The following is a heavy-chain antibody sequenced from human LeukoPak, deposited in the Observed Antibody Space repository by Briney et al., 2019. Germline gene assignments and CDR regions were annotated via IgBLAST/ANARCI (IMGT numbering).Heavy chain of an antibody. Sequence: PGGSLRLSCAASGFTFSSYAMSWVRQVPGKGLEWVSTITSTGGGTYYADSVKGRFTISRDNAKNSLYLQMNSLRAEDTAVYYCARPTSWDGLRYYYYMDVWGKGTTVTVSS. CDR3: ARPTSWDGLRYYYYMDV. CDR2: ITSTGGGT. V-gene: IGHV3-23*01. CDR1: GFTFSSYA. J-gene: IGHJ6*03. D-gene: IGHD5-12*01.